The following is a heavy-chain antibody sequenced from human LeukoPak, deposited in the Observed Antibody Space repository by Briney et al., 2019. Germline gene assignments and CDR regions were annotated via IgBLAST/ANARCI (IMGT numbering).Heavy chain of an antibody. V-gene: IGHV4-34*01. D-gene: IGHD2-15*01. CDR2: INHSGST. Sequence: SETLSLTCAVYGGSFSGYYWSWIRQPPGKGLEWIGEINHSGSTNYNPSLKSRVTISVDTSKNQFSLKLSSVTAADTAVYYCARGSGWWPLQSHYFDYWGQGTLVTVSS. CDR1: GGSFSGYY. J-gene: IGHJ4*02. CDR3: ARGSGWWPLQSHYFDY.